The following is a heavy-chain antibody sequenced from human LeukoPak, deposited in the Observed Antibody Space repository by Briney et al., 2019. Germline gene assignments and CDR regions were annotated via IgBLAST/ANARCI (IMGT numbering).Heavy chain of an antibody. J-gene: IGHJ6*03. Sequence: GGSLRLSCAASGFTFSSYAMHWVCQAPGKGLEWVAVISYDGSNKYYADSVKGRFTISRDNAKNSLYLQMSSLRAEDTAVYYCATSLSGWGTYHYMNVWGKGTTVTISS. CDR1: GFTFSSYA. D-gene: IGHD6-19*01. CDR3: ATSLSGWGTYHYMNV. CDR2: ISYDGSNK. V-gene: IGHV3-30*04.